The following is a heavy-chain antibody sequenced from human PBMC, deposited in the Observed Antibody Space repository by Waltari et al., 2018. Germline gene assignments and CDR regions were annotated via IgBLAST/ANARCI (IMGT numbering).Heavy chain of an antibody. CDR2: IYYRGRT. D-gene: IGHD6-13*01. CDR1: GGSISSSSYY. CDR3: ARFGVAAAGTFDY. Sequence: QLQLQESGPGLVKPSETLSLTCTVSGGSISSSSYYWGWIRQPPGKGLEWIGSIYYRGRTYYNPSLKSRVTISVDTSKNQFSLKLSSVTAADTAVYYCARFGVAAAGTFDYWGQGTLVTVSS. J-gene: IGHJ4*02. V-gene: IGHV4-39*01.